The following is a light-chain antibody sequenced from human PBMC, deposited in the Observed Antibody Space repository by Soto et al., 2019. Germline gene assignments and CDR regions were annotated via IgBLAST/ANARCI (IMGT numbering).Light chain of an antibody. V-gene: IGLV1-44*01. CDR1: SSNIGSNT. J-gene: IGLJ2*01. Sequence: QSVLTQPPSASGTPGQRVTISCSGSSSNIGSNTVNWYQHLPGTAPKLLIYNNVQRPSGVPDRFSGSKSGTSASLAISGLQSEDEADYYCAAWDDSLNGLVFGGGTQLTVL. CDR3: AAWDDSLNGLV. CDR2: NNV.